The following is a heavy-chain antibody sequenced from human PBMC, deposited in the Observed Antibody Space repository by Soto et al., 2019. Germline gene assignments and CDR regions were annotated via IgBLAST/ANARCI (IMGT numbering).Heavy chain of an antibody. Sequence: SETLSLTCTVSGGSISSYYWSWIRQPPGKGLEWIGYIYYSGSTSYNPSLESRVTISVDTSKNQFSLKLSSVTAADTAVYYCAREMGYCSSTSCSQNWFDPWGQGTLVTVSS. J-gene: IGHJ5*02. CDR1: GGSISSYY. CDR2: IYYSGST. CDR3: AREMGYCSSTSCSQNWFDP. D-gene: IGHD2-2*01. V-gene: IGHV4-59*01.